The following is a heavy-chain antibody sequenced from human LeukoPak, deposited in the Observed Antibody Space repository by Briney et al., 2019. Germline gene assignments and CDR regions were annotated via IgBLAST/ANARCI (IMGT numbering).Heavy chain of an antibody. CDR2: ISSSGSTI. D-gene: IGHD3-10*02. V-gene: IGHV3-48*03. Sequence: GGSLRLSCAASGFTFSSYGMNWVRQAPGKGLEGVSYISSSGSTIYYAESVKGRFTLSRDNAQNSLYLQMNSLRAEDTAVYYCAELGITMIGGVWGKGTTVTISS. J-gene: IGHJ6*04. CDR3: AELGITMIGGV. CDR1: GFTFSSYG.